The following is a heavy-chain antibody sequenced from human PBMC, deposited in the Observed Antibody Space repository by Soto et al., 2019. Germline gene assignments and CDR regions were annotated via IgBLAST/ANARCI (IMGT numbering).Heavy chain of an antibody. Sequence: EVQVVETGGGLIQPGGSLRLYCAASGFTVSNNYMSWVRQAPGKGLEWVSVIDSGGGTYYADSVKGRFTISRDNSKNPLYLQMNSLRAEDTAVYYCARRGAVTGRAIIDYLGQGTLVTVSS. J-gene: IGHJ4*02. D-gene: IGHD6-19*01. V-gene: IGHV3-53*02. CDR1: GFTVSNNY. CDR2: IDSGGGT. CDR3: ARRGAVTGRAIIDY.